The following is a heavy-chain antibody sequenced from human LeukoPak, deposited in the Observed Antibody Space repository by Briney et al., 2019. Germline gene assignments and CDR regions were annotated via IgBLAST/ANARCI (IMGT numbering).Heavy chain of an antibody. CDR1: GASITTYY. D-gene: IGHD2-15*01. V-gene: IGHV4-59*01. J-gene: IGHJ5*02. CDR2: MYYSGSP. Sequence: PSETLSLTCTVSGASITTYYWSWIRQPPGKRLEWVAYMYYSGSPNNNPSLMSRVAMSVDTSENQSSLKLSSVTAADTAVYYCARVDGGCCSGGYCYANRFDPWGQGTLVTVSS. CDR3: ARVDGGCCSGGYCYANRFDP.